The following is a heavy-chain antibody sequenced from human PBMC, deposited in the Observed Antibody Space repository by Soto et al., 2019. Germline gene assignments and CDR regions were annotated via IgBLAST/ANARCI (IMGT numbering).Heavy chain of an antibody. Sequence: PGGSLRLSCAASGFTFSSYAMSWVRQAPGKGLEWVSAISGSGGSTYYADSVKGRFTISRDNSKNTLYLQMNSLRAEDTAVYYCAKDQSCCYTPLLMDVWGQGTTVTVSS. CDR1: GFTFSSYA. D-gene: IGHD2-2*02. CDR3: AKDQSCCYTPLLMDV. V-gene: IGHV3-23*01. CDR2: ISGSGGST. J-gene: IGHJ6*02.